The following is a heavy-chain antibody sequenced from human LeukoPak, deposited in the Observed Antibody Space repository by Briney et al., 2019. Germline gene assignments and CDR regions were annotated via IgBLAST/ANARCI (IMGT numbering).Heavy chain of an antibody. CDR2: TSSSSSTI. CDR1: GFTFSGYD. V-gene: IGHV3-48*04. CDR3: ARVLIVATIVYFDY. Sequence: PGGSLRLSCAASGFTFSGYDMSWVRQAPGKGLEWVSYTSSSSSTIYYADSVKSRFTISRDNAKNSLYLQMNSLRAEDTAVYYCARVLIVATIVYFDYWGQGTLVTVSS. D-gene: IGHD5-12*01. J-gene: IGHJ4*02.